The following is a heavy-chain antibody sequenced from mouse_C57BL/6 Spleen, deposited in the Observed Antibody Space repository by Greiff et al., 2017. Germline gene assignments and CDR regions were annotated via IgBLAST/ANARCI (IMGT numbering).Heavy chain of an antibody. J-gene: IGHJ4*01. CDR1: GFTFSSYA. D-gene: IGHD2-5*01. CDR3: ARERDYYSNYGDAMDY. CDR2: ISDGGSYT. Sequence: EVKLMESGGGLVKPGGSLKLSCAASGFTFSSYAMSWVRQTPEKRLEWVATISDGGSYTYYPDNVQGRFTISSDNAKNNLYLQMSHLKSEDTAMYYWARERDYYSNYGDAMDYWGQGTSVTVSS. V-gene: IGHV5-4*01.